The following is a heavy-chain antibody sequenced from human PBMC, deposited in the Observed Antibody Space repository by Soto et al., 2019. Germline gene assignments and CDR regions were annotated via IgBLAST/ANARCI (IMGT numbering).Heavy chain of an antibody. J-gene: IGHJ6*02. CDR1: GGTFSSYA. CDR3: ARVLWFGEPSRPSGYYYYGMDV. D-gene: IGHD3-10*01. V-gene: IGHV1-69*13. CDR2: IIPIFGTA. Sequence: SVKVSCKASGGTFSSYAISWVREAPGQGLEWMGGIIPIFGTANYAQKFQGRVTITADESTSTAYMELSSLRSEDTAVYYCARVLWFGEPSRPSGYYYYGMDVWGQGTTVTVSS.